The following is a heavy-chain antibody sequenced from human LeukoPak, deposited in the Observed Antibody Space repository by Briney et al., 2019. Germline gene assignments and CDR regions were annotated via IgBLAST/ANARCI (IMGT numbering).Heavy chain of an antibody. CDR1: TSR. D-gene: IGHD3-22*01. CDR2: IGTYGGDT. J-gene: IGHJ5*01. Sequence: GAPVKASCKATSRISWVRQATGQGLEWMGWIGTYGGDTYYAQKFQGRITVTTDTSTSTVYMELRNLRSDDTAVYYCARDLWNFYDDSGYNRDFDSWGQGTLVTVSS. V-gene: IGHV1-18*01. CDR3: ARDLWNFYDDSGYNRDFDS.